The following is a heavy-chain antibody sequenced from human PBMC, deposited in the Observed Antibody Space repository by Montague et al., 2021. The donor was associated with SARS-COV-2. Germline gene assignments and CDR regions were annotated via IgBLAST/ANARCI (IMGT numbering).Heavy chain of an antibody. V-gene: IGHV4-59*01. CDR3: GREGRSSAYAMDY. CDR2: IYSSGST. Sequence: SETLSLTCTVSGASMSGSYWGWVRQPPGKGPEWIGNIYSSGSTHYNPSLKNRVTISVDTSKSQFSLRLTSVTAADTAVYYCGREGRSSAYAMDYWGQGTLVTVSS. J-gene: IGHJ4*02. CDR1: GASMSGSY. D-gene: IGHD3-22*01.